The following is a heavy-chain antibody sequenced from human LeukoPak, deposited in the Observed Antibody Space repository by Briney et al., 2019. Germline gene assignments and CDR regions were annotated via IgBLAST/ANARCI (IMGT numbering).Heavy chain of an antibody. D-gene: IGHD1-26*01. CDR2: ISGYNGNT. CDR1: GYTFTSYG. V-gene: IGHV1-18*01. CDR3: ARGGIVGASYYYGMDV. Sequence: ASVKVSCKASGYTFTSYGISWVRQAPGQGLEWMGWISGYNGNTNYAQKFQGRVTMTTDTSTTTAYMELRSLRSDDTAVYYCARGGIVGASYYYGMDVWGQGTTATVSS. J-gene: IGHJ6*02.